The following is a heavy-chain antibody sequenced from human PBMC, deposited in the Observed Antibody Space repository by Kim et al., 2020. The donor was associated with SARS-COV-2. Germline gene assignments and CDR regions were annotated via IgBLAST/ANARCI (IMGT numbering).Heavy chain of an antibody. CDR3: ARGVKTKVWWFDP. CDR1: GGSISSGSYY. CDR2: IYTSGST. Sequence: SETLSLTCTVSGGSISSGSYYWSWIRQPAGKGLEWIGRIYTSGSTNYNPSLKSRVTISVDTSKNQFSLKLSSVTAADTAVYYCARGVKTKVWWFDPWGQGTLVTVSS. J-gene: IGHJ5*02. V-gene: IGHV4-61*02.